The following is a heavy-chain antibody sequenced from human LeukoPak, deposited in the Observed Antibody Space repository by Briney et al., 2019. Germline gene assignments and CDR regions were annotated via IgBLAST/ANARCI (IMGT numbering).Heavy chain of an antibody. CDR3: ARVLLPLYYYDSSGYYDY. CDR1: GYTFTGYY. V-gene: IGHV1-2*02. D-gene: IGHD3-22*01. Sequence: GASVKVSCKASGYTFTGYYMHWVRQAPGQGLEWMGWINPNSGGTNYAQKFQGRVTMTRDTSISTAYMELSRLRSDDTAVYYCARVLLPLYYYDSSGYYDYWGQGTLVTASS. J-gene: IGHJ4*02. CDR2: INPNSGGT.